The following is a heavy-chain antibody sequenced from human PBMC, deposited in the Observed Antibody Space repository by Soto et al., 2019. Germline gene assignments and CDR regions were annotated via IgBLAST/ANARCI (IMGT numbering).Heavy chain of an antibody. J-gene: IGHJ4*02. D-gene: IGHD2-21*01. CDR3: AKDLFHTSGQRFFFES. CDR2: ILHDETP. V-gene: IGHV3-23*01. CDR1: GFTFSTYA. Sequence: GGSLRLSCAASGFTFSTYAMTWVRQAPGRGLEWVSTILHDETPCYTDSVKGRFTISRDNVRGTLYLQMNGLRVEDAALYFCAKDLFHTSGQRFFFESWGQGSLVTVS.